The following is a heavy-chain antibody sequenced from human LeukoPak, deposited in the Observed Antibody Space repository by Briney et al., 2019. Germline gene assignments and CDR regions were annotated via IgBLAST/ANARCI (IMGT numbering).Heavy chain of an antibody. Sequence: ASVKVSCKASGYTFTSYYMHWVRQAPGQGLEWMGIINPSGGSTSYAQKFQGRVTMTRDTSISTAYMDLSSLGSDDTAMYYCARMWSTTTSGWNWFDPWGQGTLVTVSS. D-gene: IGHD1-1*01. J-gene: IGHJ5*02. CDR1: GYTFTSYY. CDR2: INPSGGST. V-gene: IGHV1-46*01. CDR3: ARMWSTTTSGWNWFDP.